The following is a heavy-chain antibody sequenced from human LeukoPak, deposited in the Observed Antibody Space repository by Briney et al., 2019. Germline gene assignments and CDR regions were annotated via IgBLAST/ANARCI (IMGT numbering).Heavy chain of an antibody. J-gene: IGHJ5*02. CDR3: ARGRLDYGDYLNWFDP. CDR2: ISSSSSYI. D-gene: IGHD4-17*01. CDR1: GFTFSNNW. Sequence: GSLRLSCAASGFTFSNNWMHWVRQAPGKGLEWVSSISSSSSYIYYADSVKGRFTISRDNAKNSLYLQMNSLRAEDTAVYYCARGRLDYGDYLNWFDPWGQGTLVTVSS. V-gene: IGHV3-21*01.